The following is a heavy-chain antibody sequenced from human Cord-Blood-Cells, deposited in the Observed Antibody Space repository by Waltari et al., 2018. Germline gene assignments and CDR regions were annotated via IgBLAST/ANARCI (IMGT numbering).Heavy chain of an antibody. CDR1: GGTFSSYA. Sequence: QVQLVQSGAEVKKPGSSVKVSCKASGGTFSSYAISWVRQDPGQGLEWMGRIIPILGIANYAQKFQGRVTITADKSTSTAYMELSSLRSEDTAVYYCATYYYGSGSYYAFDIWGQGTMVTVSS. V-gene: IGHV1-69*09. CDR3: ATYYYGSGSYYAFDI. CDR2: IIPILGIA. D-gene: IGHD3-10*01. J-gene: IGHJ3*02.